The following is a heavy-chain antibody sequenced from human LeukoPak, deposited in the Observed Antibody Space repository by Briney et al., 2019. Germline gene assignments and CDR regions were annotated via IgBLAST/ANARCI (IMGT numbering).Heavy chain of an antibody. Sequence: VGSLTLTCTASVFTVSNYYLNWVRQAPGKGLEWVALIHSASTTNYADYAPGRFTTSRDNSKNTLYLQMTNVRVEDTAVYYCAIEPPGMAASVSGGWGEGTLVTVS. V-gene: IGHV3-53*01. CDR1: VFTVSNYY. CDR3: AIEPPGMAASVSGG. D-gene: IGHD6-13*01. J-gene: IGHJ4*02. CDR2: IHSASTT.